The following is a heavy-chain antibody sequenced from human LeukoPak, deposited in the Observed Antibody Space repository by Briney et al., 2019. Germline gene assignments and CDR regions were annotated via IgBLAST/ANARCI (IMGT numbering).Heavy chain of an antibody. CDR2: INHSGIT. J-gene: IGHJ6*03. Sequence: MASETLSLTCAVHGGSFSGYYWSWIRQTPGKGLEWIGEINHSGITNYNPSLKSRVTISVDTSKKQFSLKLSSVTAADTAVYLCARRYYYYNYYMDVWGKGTTVTISS. CDR1: GGSFSGYY. CDR3: ARRYYYYNYYMDV. V-gene: IGHV4-34*01.